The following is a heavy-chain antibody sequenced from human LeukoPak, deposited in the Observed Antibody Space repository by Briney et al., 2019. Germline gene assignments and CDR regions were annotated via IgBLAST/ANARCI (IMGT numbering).Heavy chain of an antibody. V-gene: IGHV1-18*01. CDR2: ISAYNGNT. J-gene: IGHJ6*02. Sequence: ASVKVSCKASGYTFTSYGISWVRQAPGQGPEWMGWISAYNGNTNYAQKLQGRVTMTTDTSTSTAYVELRSLRSDDTAVYYCARDTMVRGVNYYYGMDVWGQGTTVTVSS. CDR3: ARDTMVRGVNYYYGMDV. CDR1: GYTFTSYG. D-gene: IGHD3-10*01.